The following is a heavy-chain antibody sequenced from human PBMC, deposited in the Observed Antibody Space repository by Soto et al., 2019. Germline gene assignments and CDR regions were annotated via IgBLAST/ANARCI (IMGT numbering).Heavy chain of an antibody. CDR3: ARGGGNFDY. CDR2: INQDGSEK. D-gene: IGHD3-16*01. CDR1: GFTFSSYW. Sequence: EVQLVESGGGLVQPGESLRLSCTASGFTFSSYWMSWVRQVPGKGLEWVANINQDGSEKHYVDSVKGRFTISRDNAKNSVFRQMNSLRAEDTAVYYCARGGGNFDYWGQGTLVTVAS. V-gene: IGHV3-7*04. J-gene: IGHJ4*02.